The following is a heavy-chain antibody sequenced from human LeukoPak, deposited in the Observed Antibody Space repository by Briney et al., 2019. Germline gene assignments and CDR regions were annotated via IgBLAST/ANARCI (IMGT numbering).Heavy chain of an antibody. Sequence: ASVKVSCKASGYTFTGYYMHWVRQAPGQGLEWMGWINPDSGGTNYAQKFQGRVTMTRDTSVSTAYMDLSRLRSDDTAVYYCARGSSVYGSGSYLYYFDYWGQGTLVTVSS. D-gene: IGHD3-10*01. CDR2: INPDSGGT. CDR3: ARGSSVYGSGSYLYYFDY. J-gene: IGHJ4*02. CDR1: GYTFTGYY. V-gene: IGHV1-2*02.